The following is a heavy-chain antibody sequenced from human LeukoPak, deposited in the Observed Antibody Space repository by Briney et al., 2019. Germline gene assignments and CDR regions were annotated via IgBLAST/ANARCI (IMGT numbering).Heavy chain of an antibody. J-gene: IGHJ4*02. CDR3: ARVKPLGIHLDY. Sequence: SETLSLTCTVSGGSISSYYWSWIRQPPGKGLEWIGYIYYSGSTNYNPSLKSRVTISVDTSKNQFSLKLSSVTAADTAVYYCARVKPLGIHLDYWGQGTLVIVSS. CDR1: GGSISSYY. D-gene: IGHD1-14*01. V-gene: IGHV4-59*01. CDR2: IYYSGST.